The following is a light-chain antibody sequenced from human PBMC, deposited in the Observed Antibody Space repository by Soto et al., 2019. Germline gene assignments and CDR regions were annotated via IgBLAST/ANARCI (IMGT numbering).Light chain of an antibody. J-gene: IGKJ4*01. CDR2: GAS. CDR1: QRVISDY. CDR3: QQRSNWPT. Sequence: EIVLTQSPGTLSLSPGERATLSCRASQRVISDYLAWYQQKPGQAPRLLIYGASNRATGIPDRFSGSGSGTDFTLTISRLEPEDFAVYYCQQRSNWPTFGGGTKVDIK. V-gene: IGKV3D-20*02.